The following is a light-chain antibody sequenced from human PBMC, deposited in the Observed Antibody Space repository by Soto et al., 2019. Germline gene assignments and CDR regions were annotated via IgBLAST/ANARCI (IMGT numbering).Light chain of an antibody. V-gene: IGLV1-40*01. CDR1: SSNIGAEYD. CDR3: QSYDSSLTTFV. CDR2: GDN. Sequence: SVLTQPPSVSGAPGQRVAISCTGSSSNIGAEYDVHWYQQLPGTAPKRLIYGDNNRPSGAPDRFSGSKSGTSASLAITGLQPEDEADYYCQSYDSSLTTFVFGTGTKVTVL. J-gene: IGLJ1*01.